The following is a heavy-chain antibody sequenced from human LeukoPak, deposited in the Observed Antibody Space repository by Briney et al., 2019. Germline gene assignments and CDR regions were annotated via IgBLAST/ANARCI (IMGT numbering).Heavy chain of an antibody. V-gene: IGHV4-34*01. CDR2: IHHSGIS. Sequence: SETLSLTCSFYGGSLSDYSYSWIRQSPGKGLGWIGEIHHSGISNHNPSLKSRVTISVDRSKNQFSLNLTSMTAADTALYFCARRMIGTSLRRWFDSWGQGTLVTVSS. CDR3: ARRMIGTSLRRWFDS. D-gene: IGHD3-22*01. J-gene: IGHJ5*01. CDR1: GGSLSDYS.